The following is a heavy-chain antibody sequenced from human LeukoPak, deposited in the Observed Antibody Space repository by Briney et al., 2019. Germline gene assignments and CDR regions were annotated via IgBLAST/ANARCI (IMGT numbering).Heavy chain of an antibody. CDR1: GFTFDDYA. CDR3: AKDSRAVAGRSPIDY. CDR2: ISWNSGSI. D-gene: IGHD6-19*01. Sequence: GGSLRLSCAASGFTFDDYAMHWVRQAPGKGLEWVSGISWNSGSIGYADSVKGRFTISRDNAKNSLYLQMDSLRAEDTALYYCAKDSRAVAGRSPIDYWGQGTLVTVSS. V-gene: IGHV3-9*01. J-gene: IGHJ4*02.